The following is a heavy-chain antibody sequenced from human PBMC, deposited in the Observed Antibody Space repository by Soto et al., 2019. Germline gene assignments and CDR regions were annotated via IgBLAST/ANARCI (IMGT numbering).Heavy chain of an antibody. CDR2: ISSSSSYI. D-gene: IGHD4-4*01. J-gene: IGHJ6*02. CDR3: ARDRHDYSNYYYYYGMDV. V-gene: IGHV3-21*01. CDR1: RFTVISYS. Sequence: AGSLRPSCEASRFTVISYSMNWVRQAPGKGLEWVSSISSSSSYIYYADSVKGRFTISRDNAKNSLYLQMNSLRAEDTAVYYCARDRHDYSNYYYYYGMDVWGQGTTVTVSS.